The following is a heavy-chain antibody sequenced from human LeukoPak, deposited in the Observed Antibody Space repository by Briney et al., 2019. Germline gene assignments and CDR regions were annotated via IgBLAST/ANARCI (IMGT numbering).Heavy chain of an antibody. Sequence: GGSLRLSCAASGFTFSSYAMSWVRQAPGKGLEWVSAISGSGGSTYYADSVKGRFTISRDNSKNTLYLQMNSLRAEDTAVYYCAKNPLEYSSYGLYYYYYGMDVWGQGTTVTVSS. D-gene: IGHD5-12*01. V-gene: IGHV3-23*01. J-gene: IGHJ6*02. CDR2: ISGSGGST. CDR3: AKNPLEYSSYGLYYYYYGMDV. CDR1: GFTFSSYA.